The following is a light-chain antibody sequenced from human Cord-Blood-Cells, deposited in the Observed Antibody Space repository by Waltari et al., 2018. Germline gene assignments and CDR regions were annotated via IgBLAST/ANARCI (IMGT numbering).Light chain of an antibody. Sequence: DIRMTQSPSSLSASVGDRVTITCQASQDISNYLNWYQQKPGKAPKLLIYDASNLETGVPSRFSGSGSGTDFTFTINSLQPEDIATYYCQQYDNLPPLTFGGGTKVEIK. CDR3: QQYDNLPPLT. J-gene: IGKJ4*01. CDR1: QDISNY. V-gene: IGKV1-33*01. CDR2: DAS.